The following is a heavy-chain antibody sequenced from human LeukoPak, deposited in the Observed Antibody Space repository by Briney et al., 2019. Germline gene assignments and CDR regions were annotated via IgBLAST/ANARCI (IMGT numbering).Heavy chain of an antibody. V-gene: IGHV3-64*01. J-gene: IGHJ1*01. CDR2: ISSNGGST. CDR3: ARGPIVGATRSYFQH. Sequence: GGSPRLSCAASGFTFSSYAMHWVRQAPGKGLEYVSAISSNGGSTYYANSVKGRFTISRDNSKNTLYLQMGSLRAEDMAVYYCARGPIVGATRSYFQHWGQGTLVTVSS. D-gene: IGHD1-26*01. CDR1: GFTFSSYA.